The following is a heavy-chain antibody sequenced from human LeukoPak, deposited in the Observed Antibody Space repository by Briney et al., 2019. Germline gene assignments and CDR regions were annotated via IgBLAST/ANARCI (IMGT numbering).Heavy chain of an antibody. J-gene: IGHJ3*02. Sequence: GRSLRLSCAASGFTFSSYAMHWVRQAPGKGLEWVAVISYDGSNKYYADSVKGRFTISRDNSKNTLYLQMNSLRAEDTAVYYCAKDRAGYSSGWHGDIWGQGTMVTVSS. CDR3: AKDRAGYSSGWHGDI. CDR1: GFTFSSYA. D-gene: IGHD6-19*01. V-gene: IGHV3-30-3*01. CDR2: ISYDGSNK.